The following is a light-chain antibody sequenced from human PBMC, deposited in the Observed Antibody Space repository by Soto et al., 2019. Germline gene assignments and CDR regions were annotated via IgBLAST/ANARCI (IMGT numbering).Light chain of an antibody. CDR2: EAS. Sequence: QSALTQPASVSGSLGQSITISCTGISNDVGTYNLVSWYQHHPGKAPKLIIYEASKRPSGVPNRFSGSKSGNTASLTISGLHAEDEADYYCCSYGRSVVFGGGTKLTVL. J-gene: IGLJ2*01. CDR1: SNDVGTYNL. V-gene: IGLV2-23*01. CDR3: CSYGRSVV.